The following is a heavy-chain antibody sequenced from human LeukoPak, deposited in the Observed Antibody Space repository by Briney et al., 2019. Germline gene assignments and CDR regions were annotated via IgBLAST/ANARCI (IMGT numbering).Heavy chain of an antibody. CDR3: ARDSDYGDYWHDAFDI. CDR2: ISSSSSYI. Sequence: KTGGSLRLSCAASGFTFSSYSMNWVRQAPGKGLEWVSSISSSSSYIYYADSVKGRFTISRDNAKNSLYLQMNSLRAEDTAVYYCARDSDYGDYWHDAFDIWGQGTMVTVSS. CDR1: GFTFSSYS. D-gene: IGHD4-17*01. J-gene: IGHJ3*02. V-gene: IGHV3-21*01.